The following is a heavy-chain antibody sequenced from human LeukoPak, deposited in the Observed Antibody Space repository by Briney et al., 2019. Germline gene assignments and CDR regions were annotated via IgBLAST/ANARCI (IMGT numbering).Heavy chain of an antibody. D-gene: IGHD3-10*01. CDR2: INHSGST. J-gene: IGHJ6*02. CDR3: ARGKLAVLLWFGAHHGMDV. Sequence: SETLSLTCAVYGGSFSGYYWSWIRQPPGKGLEWIGEINHSGSTNYNPSLKSRVTISVDTSKNQFSLKLSSVTAADTAVYYCARGKLAVLLWFGAHHGMDVWGQGTTVTVSS. V-gene: IGHV4-34*01. CDR1: GGSFSGYY.